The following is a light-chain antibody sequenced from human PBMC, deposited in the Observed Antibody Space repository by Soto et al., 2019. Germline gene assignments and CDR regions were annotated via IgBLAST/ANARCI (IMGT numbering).Light chain of an antibody. Sequence: DIQMTQYPSSLSASIGDRVTITCRASQSISIYLNWYHQKPGKAPKLLIYAASSLQSGVPSRFSGSGSGTDFTLTISSLQPEDFATYYCQQSYSTPYTFGQGTKLEMK. J-gene: IGKJ2*01. CDR3: QQSYSTPYT. V-gene: IGKV1-39*01. CDR1: QSISIY. CDR2: AAS.